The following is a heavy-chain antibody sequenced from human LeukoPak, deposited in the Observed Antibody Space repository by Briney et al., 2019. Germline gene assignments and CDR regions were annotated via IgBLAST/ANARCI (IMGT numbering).Heavy chain of an antibody. Sequence: GGSLRLSCEASGFSFSMYWMAWVRQAPGKGLEWVANIKRDGSERHCLDSVRGRFTVSRDNAKNSLYLQLNSLRAGDTAVYYCAKERNGRAAAGLFDFWGQGTLVTVSS. CDR3: AKERNGRAAAGLFDF. V-gene: IGHV3-7*03. CDR2: IKRDGSER. CDR1: GFSFSMYW. D-gene: IGHD6-13*01. J-gene: IGHJ4*02.